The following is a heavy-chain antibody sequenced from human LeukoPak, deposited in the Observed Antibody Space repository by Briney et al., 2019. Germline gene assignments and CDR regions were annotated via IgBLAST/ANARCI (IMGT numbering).Heavy chain of an antibody. CDR1: GFTFSAYG. CDR2: ISYDGSNK. V-gene: IGHV3-30*18. D-gene: IGHD6-19*01. J-gene: IGHJ4*02. CDR3: AKELTRPNRPVAGLNY. Sequence: GGSLRLSCAASGFTFSAYGMHWVRQAPGKGLEWVAIISYDGSNKYYPDSVKGRFTISRDDSKNTLYLQMNSLRTGDTAVYYCAKELTRPNRPVAGLNYWGQGTLVTVSS.